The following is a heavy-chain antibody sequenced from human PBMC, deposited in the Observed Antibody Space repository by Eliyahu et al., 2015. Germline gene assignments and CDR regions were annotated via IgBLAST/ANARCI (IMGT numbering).Heavy chain of an antibody. D-gene: IGHD6-13*01. CDR1: GYXFTGXY. CDR2: INPNSGGT. J-gene: IGHJ5*02. CDR3: ARRPTGGIYGFDP. V-gene: IGHV1-2*02. Sequence: QVQLVQSGAXVKKPGASVKVSCKASGYXFTGXYXXWVRQAPGQGLEWMGWINPNSGGTNYAQKFQGRVTMTRDTSISTAYMELSRLRSDDTAVYYCARRPTGGIYGFDPWGQGTLVTVSS.